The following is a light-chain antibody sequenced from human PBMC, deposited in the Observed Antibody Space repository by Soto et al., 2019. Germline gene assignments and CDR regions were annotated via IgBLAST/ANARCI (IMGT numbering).Light chain of an antibody. CDR3: QQYGSSPWT. Sequence: EIVMTQSPATLSVSPGDRATLSCWASQSVSSNLAWYQKKPGQAPRLLIYGASTRATGIPARFSGSGSGTDFTLTISRLEPEDFAVYYCQQYGSSPWTFGQGTKVDIK. V-gene: IGKV3-15*01. CDR2: GAS. J-gene: IGKJ1*01. CDR1: QSVSSN.